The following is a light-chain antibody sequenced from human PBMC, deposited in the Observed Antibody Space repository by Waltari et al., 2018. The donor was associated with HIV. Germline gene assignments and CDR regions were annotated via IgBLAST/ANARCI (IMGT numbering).Light chain of an antibody. V-gene: IGLV2-11*01. CDR3: CSYAGNYTFV. J-gene: IGLJ2*01. Sequence: QSALTQPRSVSGSPGQSVTISRTGTSSDVGGYNYVSWYQQHPGKAPKFMIYDVSKRPSGVPDRFSGSKSGNTASLTISGLQAEDEADYYCCSYAGNYTFVFGGGTKLTVL. CDR1: SSDVGGYNY. CDR2: DVS.